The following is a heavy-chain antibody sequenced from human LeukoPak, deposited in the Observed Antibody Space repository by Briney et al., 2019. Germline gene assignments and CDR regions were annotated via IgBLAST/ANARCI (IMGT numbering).Heavy chain of an antibody. CDR3: ARSTVVMFDPDY. D-gene: IGHD4-23*01. Sequence: SVKVSCKASGGTFSSYAISWVRQAPGQGLEWMGRIIPILGIANYAQKFQGRVTITADKSTSTAYMELSSLRSEDTAVYYCARSTVVMFDPDYWGQGTLVTVSS. CDR1: GGTFSSYA. V-gene: IGHV1-69*04. CDR2: IIPILGIA. J-gene: IGHJ4*02.